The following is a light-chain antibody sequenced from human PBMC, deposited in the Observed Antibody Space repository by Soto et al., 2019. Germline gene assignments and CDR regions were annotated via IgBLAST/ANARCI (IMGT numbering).Light chain of an antibody. CDR2: EVI. V-gene: IGLV2-14*01. CDR3: QSYDNSLSGPVV. CDR1: SSDVGVYNY. J-gene: IGLJ3*02. Sequence: QSALTQPASVSGSPGQSITISCTATSSDVGVYNYVSWYQQYPGKAPKLMIYEVINRPSGVSNRFSGSKSGNTACLIISGLQAEDEADYYCQSYDNSLSGPVVFVGGTKLTVL.